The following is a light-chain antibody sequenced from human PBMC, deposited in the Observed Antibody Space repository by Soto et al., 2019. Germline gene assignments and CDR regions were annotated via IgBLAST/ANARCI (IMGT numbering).Light chain of an antibody. J-gene: IGLJ2*01. Sequence: QSVLTQPPSVSGAPGQRVTISCTGSSSNIGAGYDVPWYQQLPGRAPKLLIYGNTNRPSGVPDRFSGSKSATSASLAITGLQAEDEADYYCLSFDSSLSVVFGGGTKLTVL. CDR2: GNT. CDR3: LSFDSSLSVV. V-gene: IGLV1-40*01. CDR1: SSNIGAGYD.